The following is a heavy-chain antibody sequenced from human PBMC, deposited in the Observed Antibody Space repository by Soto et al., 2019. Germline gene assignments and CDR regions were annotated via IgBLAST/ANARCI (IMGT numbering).Heavy chain of an antibody. V-gene: IGHV4-59*01. J-gene: IGHJ5*02. CDR1: GGSISSYY. D-gene: IGHD3-3*01. CDR3: ARTEYYDFWRWFDP. CDR2: IYYSGST. Sequence: SETLSLTCTVSGGSISSYYWSWIRQPPGKGLEWIGYIYYSGSTNYNPSLKSRVTISVDTSKNQFSLKLSSVTAADTAVYYCARTEYYDFWRWFDPWGQGTLVTVSS.